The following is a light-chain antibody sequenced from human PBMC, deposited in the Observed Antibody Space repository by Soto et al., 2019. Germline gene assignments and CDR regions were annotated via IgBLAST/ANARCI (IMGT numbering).Light chain of an antibody. CDR1: QSVSSSY. Sequence: EIVLTQSPGTLSLSPCERATLYFSASQSVSSSYLAWYQQKPGQAPRLLIYGASSRATGIPDRFSASGSGTDFTLTISRLEPEDSAVFYCHLYGASPPTFGQGTKVDI. CDR3: HLYGASPPT. CDR2: GAS. J-gene: IGKJ1*01. V-gene: IGKV3-20*01.